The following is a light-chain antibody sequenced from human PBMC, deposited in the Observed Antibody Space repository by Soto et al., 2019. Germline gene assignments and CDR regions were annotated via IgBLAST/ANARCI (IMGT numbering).Light chain of an antibody. J-gene: IGKJ3*01. CDR3: QQYDSSPVT. Sequence: EIVLTQSPGTLSLSPGERATLSCRASQSVSSSYLAWYQQKPGQAPRLLIYGASSRATGIPDRFSGSGSGADFPLTISRLEPEDFAVYYCQQYDSSPVTFGPGTKGDIK. CDR1: QSVSSSY. CDR2: GAS. V-gene: IGKV3-20*01.